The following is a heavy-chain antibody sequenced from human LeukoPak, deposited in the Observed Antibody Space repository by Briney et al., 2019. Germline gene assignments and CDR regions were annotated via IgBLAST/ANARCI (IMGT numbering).Heavy chain of an antibody. CDR2: ISSGAVHT. V-gene: IGHV3-23*01. Sequence: PGGSLRLSCAASGFPFSIFAMNWVRQTPGKGLEWVSGISSGAVHTYYADSVKGRFTISRDNSKNTLYLQMSSLRVEDTAIYYCAKLTLGERESNILSDAFDIWGQGTLVTVSS. CDR3: AKLTLGERESNILSDAFDI. J-gene: IGHJ3*02. CDR1: GFPFSIFA. D-gene: IGHD3-16*01.